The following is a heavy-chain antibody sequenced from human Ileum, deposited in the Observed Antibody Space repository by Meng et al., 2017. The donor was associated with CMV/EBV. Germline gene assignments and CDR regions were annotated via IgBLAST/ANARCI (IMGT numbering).Heavy chain of an antibody. CDR3: VKDPSTGGGDGFDP. D-gene: IGHD2-21*01. Sequence: GESLKISCVASGFTFGSFAMNWVRQAPGKGLEWVSTISRGGADTHYGESVKGRFTISRDNSKNTLYLQMNSLRVEDTAVYYCVKDPSTGGGDGFDPWGQGTLVTVSS. J-gene: IGHJ5*02. CDR1: GFTFGSFA. V-gene: IGHV3-23*01. CDR2: ISRGGADT.